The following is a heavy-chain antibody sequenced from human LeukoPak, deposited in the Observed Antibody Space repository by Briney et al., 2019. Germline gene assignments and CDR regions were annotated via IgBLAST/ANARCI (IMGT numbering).Heavy chain of an antibody. J-gene: IGHJ4*02. V-gene: IGHV3-23*01. CDR3: AKEYSDYDPFS. CDR2: ISSSGST. CDR1: GFTFSSYE. D-gene: IGHD5-12*01. Sequence: GGSLRLSCAASGFTFSSYEMNWVRQAPGKGLEWVSYISSSGSTYYADSVKGRFTISRDNSKNTLYLQMNSLRAEDTAVYYCAKEYSDYDPFSWGQGTLVTVSS.